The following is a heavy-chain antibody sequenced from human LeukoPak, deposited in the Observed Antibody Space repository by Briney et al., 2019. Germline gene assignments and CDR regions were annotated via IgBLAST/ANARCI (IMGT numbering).Heavy chain of an antibody. V-gene: IGHV1-18*01. CDR2: ISAYSGDT. CDR3: ARGSYYYDSSGYHY. CDR1: GYTFTSYG. J-gene: IGHJ4*02. Sequence: ASVKVSCKASGYTFTSYGISWVRQAPGQGLEWMGWISAYSGDTNYAQKFQGRATMTRDASISTAYMELSRLRSDDTAVYYCARGSYYYDSSGYHYWGQGTLVTVSS. D-gene: IGHD3-22*01.